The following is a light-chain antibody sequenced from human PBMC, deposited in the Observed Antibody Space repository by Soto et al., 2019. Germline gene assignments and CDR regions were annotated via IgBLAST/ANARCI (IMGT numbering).Light chain of an antibody. CDR1: QDISNY. J-gene: IGKJ5*01. CDR3: QQSYSTPIT. CDR2: AAS. V-gene: IGKV1-39*01. Sequence: DIQLTHHPSSLSASVGDRVTITCQASQDISNYLNWYQQKPGKAPKLLIYAASSLQSGVPSRFSGSGSGTDFTLTISSLQPEDFATYYCQQSYSTPITFGQGTRLEI.